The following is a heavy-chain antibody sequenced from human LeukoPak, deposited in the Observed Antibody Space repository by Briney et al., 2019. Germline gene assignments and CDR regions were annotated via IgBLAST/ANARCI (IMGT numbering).Heavy chain of an antibody. CDR1: GYTFTDYY. Sequence: GASVKVSCKAAGYTFTDYYMHWVQQAPGKWLEWMGLVDPEDGETIYAEKFQGRVTITADTSTDTAYMELSSLRSEDTAVYYCAAVVGATYAFDIWGQGTMVTVSS. CDR3: AAVVGATYAFDI. D-gene: IGHD1-26*01. J-gene: IGHJ3*02. CDR2: VDPEDGET. V-gene: IGHV1-69-2*01.